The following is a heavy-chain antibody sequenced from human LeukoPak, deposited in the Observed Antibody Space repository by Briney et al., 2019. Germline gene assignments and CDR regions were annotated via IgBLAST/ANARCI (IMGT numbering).Heavy chain of an antibody. D-gene: IGHD3-22*01. CDR3: AKSSYYDASGYYREYYFDY. CDR1: GFIFSRYA. J-gene: IGHJ4*02. CDR2: ISGSGGST. Sequence: GGSLRLSCAASGFIFSRYAMSWVRQAPGKGLEWVSSISGSGGSTHYADSVKGRFTISRDKTKNTLYLQMNSLRAEDTAVYYCAKSSYYDASGYYREYYFDYWGQGTLVTVSS. V-gene: IGHV3-23*01.